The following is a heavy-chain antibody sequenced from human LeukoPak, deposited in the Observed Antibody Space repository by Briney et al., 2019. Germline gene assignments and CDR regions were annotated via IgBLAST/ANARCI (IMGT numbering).Heavy chain of an antibody. V-gene: IGHV4-4*09. Sequence: SETLSLTCAVSAASISNYYWSWIRQAPGKGLEWIGYISTSGSTNYNPSLKSRVSISLDPSKNRFSLNLNFVTAADTAVYYCASPRSGYRYTFDYWGQGALVTVSS. CDR3: ASPRSGYRYTFDY. CDR2: ISTSGST. CDR1: AASISNYY. D-gene: IGHD3-22*01. J-gene: IGHJ4*02.